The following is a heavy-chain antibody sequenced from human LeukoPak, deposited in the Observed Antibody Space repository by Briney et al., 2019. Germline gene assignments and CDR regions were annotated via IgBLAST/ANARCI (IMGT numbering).Heavy chain of an antibody. V-gene: IGHV3-23*01. CDR3: AKGSTSGWYS. Sequence: GGSLRLSCPASGFTFSSYAMSWVRQAPGKGLEWVSAISGSGDSTYYADSVKGRFTISRDNSKNTLYLQMNSLRAEDTAVYCCAKGSTSGWYSWGQGTLVTVSS. J-gene: IGHJ4*02. D-gene: IGHD6-19*01. CDR1: GFTFSSYA. CDR2: ISGSGDST.